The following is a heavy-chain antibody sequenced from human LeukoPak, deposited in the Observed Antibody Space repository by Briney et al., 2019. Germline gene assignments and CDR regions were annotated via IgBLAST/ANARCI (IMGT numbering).Heavy chain of an antibody. CDR1: GYTFTNYA. Sequence: ASVKVSCKASGYTFTNYAMHWVRQAPGQRLEWMGWINACDGNTKYSQKFQGRVTITRDTSASTAYMEVSSLRSEDTAVYYCARAPRGNSGYCSSTSCTDHRYNWFDPWGQGTLVTVSS. CDR3: ARAPRGNSGYCSSTSCTDHRYNWFDP. J-gene: IGHJ5*02. V-gene: IGHV1-3*01. CDR2: INACDGNT. D-gene: IGHD2-2*01.